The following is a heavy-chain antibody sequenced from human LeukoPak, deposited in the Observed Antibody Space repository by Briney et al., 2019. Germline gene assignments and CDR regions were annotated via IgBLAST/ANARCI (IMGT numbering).Heavy chain of an antibody. D-gene: IGHD6-13*01. J-gene: IGHJ4*02. V-gene: IGHV4-59*13. Sequence: PAETLSLTCNVWGDSITEYYWRGLGHPPGGAMEGVGFIYHSGNTNYNPSLASRVTLSLDTSKTQLSLRLTAVTAADTAVYYCAREEGIAAAGALEYWGQGILVTVSS. CDR1: GDSITEYY. CDR3: AREEGIAAAGALEY. CDR2: IYHSGNT.